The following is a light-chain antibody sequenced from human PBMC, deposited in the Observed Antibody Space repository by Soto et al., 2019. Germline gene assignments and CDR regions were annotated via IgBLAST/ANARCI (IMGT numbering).Light chain of an antibody. V-gene: IGKV3-11*01. CDR1: ESVTSF. CDR3: QQSSDWPRT. Sequence: EIVLTQSPATLSLSPGERATLSCRASESVTSFLAWYQQKPGQAPRLLIYDASNRATGISARFSGSGSGTDFTLTISSLEPEDFAVYYCQQSSDWPRTFGQGTKVESK. J-gene: IGKJ1*01. CDR2: DAS.